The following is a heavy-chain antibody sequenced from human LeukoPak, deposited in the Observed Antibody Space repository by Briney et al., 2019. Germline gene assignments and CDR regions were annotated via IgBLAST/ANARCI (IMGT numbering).Heavy chain of an antibody. CDR1: GWTFSGYY. D-gene: IGHD3-16*02. J-gene: IGHJ6*02. Sequence: SDTLSLTCAVYGWTFSGYYWSWIRQPPGKGLEWIGEINHSGSTNYNPYLKSRVTISVDTSKNQFSLKLSSVTAADTAVYYCARDQVVMITFGGVIEQRYYGMDVWGQGTTVTVSS. CDR2: INHSGST. V-gene: IGHV4-34*01. CDR3: ARDQVVMITFGGVIEQRYYGMDV.